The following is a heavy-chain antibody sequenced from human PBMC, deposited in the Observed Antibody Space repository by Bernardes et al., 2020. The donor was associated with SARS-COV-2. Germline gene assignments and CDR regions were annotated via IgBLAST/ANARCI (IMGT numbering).Heavy chain of an antibody. D-gene: IGHD6-13*01. Sequence: ASMKVSCKASGYTFTSYGISWVRQAPGQGLEWMGWISAYNGNTNYAQKLQGRVTMTTDTSTSTAYMELRSLRSDDTAVYYCARLGQQNYYYGMDVWGQGTTVTGSS. CDR1: GYTFTSYG. J-gene: IGHJ6*02. CDR3: ARLGQQNYYYGMDV. CDR2: ISAYNGNT. V-gene: IGHV1-18*04.